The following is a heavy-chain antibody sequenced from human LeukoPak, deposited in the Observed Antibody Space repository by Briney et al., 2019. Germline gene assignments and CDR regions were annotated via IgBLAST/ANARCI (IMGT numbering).Heavy chain of an antibody. V-gene: IGHV4-31*03. CDR1: GGSISSGGYY. Sequence: SETLSLTCTVSGGSISSGGYYWSWIRQHPGKGLEWIGYVYYSGSTYYNPSLKSRVTISVDTSKNQFSLKLSSVTAADTAVYYCARDPLGNGSYDWGQGTLVTVSS. CDR2: VYYSGST. CDR3: ARDPLGNGSYD. D-gene: IGHD1-26*01. J-gene: IGHJ4*02.